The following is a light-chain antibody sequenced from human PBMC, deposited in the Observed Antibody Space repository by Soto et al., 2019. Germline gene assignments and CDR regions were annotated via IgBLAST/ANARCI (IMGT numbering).Light chain of an antibody. CDR2: DAS. J-gene: IGKJ1*01. V-gene: IGKV1-5*01. Sequence: DIQMTKSRSTLSASIRDRVTITCRVSQSISRWLACYQQKPGKAPKVLIWDASSLQRGVPSRFSGSGSGTEFTLTISSLQPDDFATYYCQQYNGYSPWTFGQGTKVDIK. CDR3: QQYNGYSPWT. CDR1: QSISRW.